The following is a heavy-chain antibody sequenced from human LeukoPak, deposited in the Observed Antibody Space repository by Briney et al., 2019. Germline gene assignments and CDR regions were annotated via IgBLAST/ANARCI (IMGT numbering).Heavy chain of an antibody. CDR1: GGTFSSYA. Sequence: GASVKVSCKASGGTFSSYAISWVRQAPGQGLEWMGGIIPIFGTANYAQKFQGRVTITADESTSTAYMELTNLRSEDTAVYYCARAPRSWGFDYWGQGTLVTVSS. CDR3: ARAPRSWGFDY. V-gene: IGHV1-69*13. J-gene: IGHJ4*02. CDR2: IIPIFGTA. D-gene: IGHD7-27*01.